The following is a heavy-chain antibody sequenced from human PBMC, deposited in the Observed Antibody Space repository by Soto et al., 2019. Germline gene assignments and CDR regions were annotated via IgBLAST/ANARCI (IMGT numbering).Heavy chain of an antibody. CDR3: ASQPTAVGTSYFAF. CDR1: FGSISSYC. CDR2: MYYSGST. Sequence: SEPLSLTCTVSFGSISSYCWSWIRQPPGKGLEWIGYMYYSGSTNYNPSLKSRVTISVDTSKNQFSLKVNSVTAADTAVYYCASQPTAVGTSYFAFWGQGTMVTVSS. V-gene: IGHV4-59*01. D-gene: IGHD6-13*01. J-gene: IGHJ4*02.